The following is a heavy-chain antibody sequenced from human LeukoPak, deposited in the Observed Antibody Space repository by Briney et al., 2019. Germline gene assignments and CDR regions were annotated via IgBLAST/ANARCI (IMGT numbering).Heavy chain of an antibody. J-gene: IGHJ4*02. CDR1: GFTFGSYV. CDR3: ARRNYDDPGDPFDY. V-gene: IGHV3-23*01. D-gene: IGHD3-16*01. Sequence: PGGSLRLSCAASGFTFGSYVMSWVRQAPGKGLERVSDISLSGGSTYYADSVKGRFTISRDNSKNTLYLQLVNLRAEDTAVYYCARRNYDDPGDPFDYWGQGTLVTVSS. CDR2: ISLSGGST.